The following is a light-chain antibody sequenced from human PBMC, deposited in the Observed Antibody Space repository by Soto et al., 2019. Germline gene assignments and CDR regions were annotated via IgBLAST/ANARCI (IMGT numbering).Light chain of an antibody. CDR1: QSVDSW. CDR3: QHYNDYSRV. V-gene: IGKV1-5*03. J-gene: IGKJ1*01. Sequence: DIQMTQSPSTLSASIGDRVTITCRASQSVDSWLAWYQQQPGKAPKLLIYKASSLQTGVPSRFSGSGSGTGLTLTISSLQPDDFATYSCQHYNDYSRVFGQGTKVEIK. CDR2: KAS.